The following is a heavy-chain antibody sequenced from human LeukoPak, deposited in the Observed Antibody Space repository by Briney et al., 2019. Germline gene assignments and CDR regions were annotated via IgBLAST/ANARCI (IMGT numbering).Heavy chain of an antibody. J-gene: IGHJ5*02. CDR2: ISYRGST. V-gene: IGHV4-59*01. CDR3: ARGFDGVAGWFDP. CDR1: GGSISSYY. D-gene: IGHD3-9*01. Sequence: PSETLSLTCTVSGGSISSYYWSWIRQPPGKGLAWIGYISYRGSTKYNPSLKSRVTISVDTSKNQFSLKLNSVMAADTAVYYCARGFDGVAGWFDPWGQGTLVTVSS.